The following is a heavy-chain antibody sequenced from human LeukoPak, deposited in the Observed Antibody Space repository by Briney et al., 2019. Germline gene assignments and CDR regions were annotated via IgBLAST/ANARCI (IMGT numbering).Heavy chain of an antibody. Sequence: GGSLRLSCAASGFTFSSYGMHWVRQAPGKGLEWVAVIWYDGSNKYYADSVKGRFTISRDNSKNTLYLRMDSLRAEDTAVYYCARDAPLCDYWGQGTLVTVSS. J-gene: IGHJ4*02. D-gene: IGHD2/OR15-2a*01. CDR1: GFTFSSYG. CDR3: ARDAPLCDY. V-gene: IGHV3-33*01. CDR2: IWYDGSNK.